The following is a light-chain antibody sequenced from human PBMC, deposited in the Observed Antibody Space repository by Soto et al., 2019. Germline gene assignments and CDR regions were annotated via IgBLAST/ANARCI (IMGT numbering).Light chain of an antibody. V-gene: IGKV3-20*01. CDR3: QQYVGWT. CDR1: HSVGSSH. Sequence: EIVLTQSPGTLSLSPGERATLSCRASHSVGSSHLAWYQQKPGQALRLLIYGASSRATGVPDRFSGSGSGTDFTLTIGRLEPEDSAVYYCQQYVGWTFGQGTKVEIK. CDR2: GAS. J-gene: IGKJ1*01.